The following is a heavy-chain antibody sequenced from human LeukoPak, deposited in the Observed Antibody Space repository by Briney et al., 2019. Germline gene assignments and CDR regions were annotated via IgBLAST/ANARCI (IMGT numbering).Heavy chain of an antibody. CDR3: ARVVIAVAGTDYYYYYMDV. J-gene: IGHJ6*03. Sequence: GSSVRVSCKASGGTFSSYAISWVRQAPGQGLEWMGGIIPIFGTANYAQKFQGRVTITTDESTSTAYMELSSLRSEDTAVYYCARVVIAVAGTDYYYYYMDVWGKGTTVTVSS. CDR1: GGTFSSYA. D-gene: IGHD6-19*01. V-gene: IGHV1-69*05. CDR2: IIPIFGTA.